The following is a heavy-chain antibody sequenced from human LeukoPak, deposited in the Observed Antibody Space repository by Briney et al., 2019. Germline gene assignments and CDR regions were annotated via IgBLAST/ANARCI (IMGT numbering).Heavy chain of an antibody. J-gene: IGHJ6*03. CDR1: GGSISSGSYY. CDR3: ARCLTIFGVVNYYYMDV. D-gene: IGHD3-3*01. CDR2: IYTSGST. V-gene: IGHV4-61*02. Sequence: SETLSLTCTVSGGSISSGSYYRSWIRQPAGKGLEWIGRIYTSGSTNYNPSLKSRVTISVDTSKNQFSLKLSSVTAADTAVYYCARCLTIFGVVNYYYMDVWGKGTTVTVSS.